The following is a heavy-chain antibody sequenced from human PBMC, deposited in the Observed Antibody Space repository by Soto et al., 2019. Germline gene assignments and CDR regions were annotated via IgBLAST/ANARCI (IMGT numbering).Heavy chain of an antibody. CDR3: ARGCSSSSGGENNWFDP. J-gene: IGHJ5*02. D-gene: IGHD6-6*01. Sequence: SETLSLTCTASGGSISSYYWSWIRQPAGKGLEWIGRIYTSGSTNYNPSLKSRVTMSVDTSKNQFSLKLSSVTAADTAVYYCARGCSSSSGGENNWFDPWGQGTLVTVSS. V-gene: IGHV4-4*07. CDR2: IYTSGST. CDR1: GGSISSYY.